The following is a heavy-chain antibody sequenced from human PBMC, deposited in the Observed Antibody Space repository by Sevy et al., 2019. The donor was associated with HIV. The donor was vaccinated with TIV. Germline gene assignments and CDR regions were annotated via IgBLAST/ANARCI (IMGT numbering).Heavy chain of an antibody. CDR1: GYAFTSYY. D-gene: IGHD3-10*01. CDR3: ARDLASGDFQH. J-gene: IGHJ1*01. Sequence: ASVKVSCKASGYAFTSYYMHWVRQAPGQGLEWMGIINPSGGSTSYAQKFQGRVTMTRDTSTSTVYMELSSLRSEDTAVYYCARDLASGDFQHWGQGTLVTVSS. CDR2: INPSGGST. V-gene: IGHV1-46*01.